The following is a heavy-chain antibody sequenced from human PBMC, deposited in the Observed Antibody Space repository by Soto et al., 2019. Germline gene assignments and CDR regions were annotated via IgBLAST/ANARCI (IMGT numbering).Heavy chain of an antibody. CDR1: GYTFTSYA. CDR3: ARFSIPPRYNYYDSSGSHFDY. J-gene: IGHJ4*02. CDR2: INAGNGNT. V-gene: IGHV1-3*01. D-gene: IGHD3-22*01. Sequence: ASVKVSCKASGYTFTSYAMHWVRQAPGQRLEWMGWINAGNGNTKYSQKFQGRVTITRDTSASTAYMELSSLRSEDTAVYYCARFSIPPRYNYYDSSGSHFDYWGQGTLVTAPQ.